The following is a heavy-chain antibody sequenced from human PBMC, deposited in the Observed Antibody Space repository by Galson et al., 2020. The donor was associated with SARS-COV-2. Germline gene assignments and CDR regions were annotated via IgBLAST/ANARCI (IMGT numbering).Heavy chain of an antibody. V-gene: IGHV3-48*02. D-gene: IGHD3-3*01. CDR2: IRSSSSTI. CDR3: ARDPALYYDFWSGYSPRPNWFDP. Sequence: GGSLRLSCAASGFTFSSYSMNWVRQAPGQGLEWVSYIRSSSSTIYYADSVKCRFTISRDNAKNSLYLQMNSLRDEDTAVYYCARDPALYYDFWSGYSPRPNWFDPWGQGTLVTVSS. CDR1: GFTFSSYS. J-gene: IGHJ5*02.